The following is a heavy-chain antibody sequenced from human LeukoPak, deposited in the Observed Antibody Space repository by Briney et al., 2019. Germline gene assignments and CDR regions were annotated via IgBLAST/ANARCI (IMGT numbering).Heavy chain of an antibody. V-gene: IGHV3-23*01. D-gene: IGHD5-18*01. Sequence: PGGSLRLSCAAPGFTFSSYAMSWVRQAPGKGLEWVSAISGSGGSTYYADSVKGRFTISRDNSKNTLYLQMNSLRAEDTAVYYCGKEQGYSYGYDYWGKGTLVTVSS. CDR3: GKEQGYSYGYDY. CDR2: ISGSGGST. CDR1: GFTFSSYA. J-gene: IGHJ4*02.